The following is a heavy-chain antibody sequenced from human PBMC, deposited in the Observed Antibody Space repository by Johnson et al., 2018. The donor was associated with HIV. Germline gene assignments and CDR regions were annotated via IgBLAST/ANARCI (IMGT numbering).Heavy chain of an antibody. CDR1: GFTFSSYA. V-gene: IGHV3-30*02. J-gene: IGHJ3*02. CDR2: IRYDGSNK. Sequence: QVQLVESGGGVVQPGRSLRLSCAASGFTFSSYAMHWVRQAPGKGLEWVAFIRYDGSNKYYADSVKGRFTISRDNSKNTLYLQMNSLRAEDTAVYYCARSVGYCSGGSCSPDAFDIWGQGTMVTVSS. CDR3: ARSVGYCSGGSCSPDAFDI. D-gene: IGHD2-15*01.